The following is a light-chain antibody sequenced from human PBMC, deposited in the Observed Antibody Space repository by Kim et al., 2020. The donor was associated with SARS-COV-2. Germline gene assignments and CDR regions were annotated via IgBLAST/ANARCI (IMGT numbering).Light chain of an antibody. J-gene: IGLJ3*02. V-gene: IGLV2-14*03. CDR3: SSYTRSKTWV. Sequence: GHAFTISCTGTNSDIGGYNYVSWYQQHPVKAPKLMIFDVTERPSGVSNRFSGSKSGNTASLTISGLQAEDESDYYCSSYTRSKTWVFGGGTKLTVL. CDR2: DVT. CDR1: NSDIGGYNY.